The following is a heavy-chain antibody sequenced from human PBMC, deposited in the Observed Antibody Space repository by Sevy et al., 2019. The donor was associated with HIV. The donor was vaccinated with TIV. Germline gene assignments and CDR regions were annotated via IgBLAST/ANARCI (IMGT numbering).Heavy chain of an antibody. J-gene: IGHJ4*02. V-gene: IGHV3-23*01. CDR2: TGGRGGAT. CDR1: GFPFSSYA. CDR3: ARDRYTYGSYYFDY. Sequence: GGSLRLSCAASGFPFSSYAMNWVRQGPGKGLEWVSATGGRGGATYYADSVKGRFTISRDNSKNTLYLQMNSLRAEDTAVYYCARDRYTYGSYYFDYWGQGTLVTVSS. D-gene: IGHD5-18*01.